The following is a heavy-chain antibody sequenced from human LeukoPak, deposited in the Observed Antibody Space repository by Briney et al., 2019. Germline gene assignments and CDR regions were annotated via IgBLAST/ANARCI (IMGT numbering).Heavy chain of an antibody. Sequence: SETLSLTCAVYGGSFSGYYWSWIRQPPGKGLEWIGEINHSGSTNYNPSLKSRVTISVDTSKNQFSLKLSSVTAADTAVYYCARLIVVVVAATNERYNWFDPWGQGTLVTVSS. D-gene: IGHD2-15*01. CDR3: ARLIVVVVAATNERYNWFDP. J-gene: IGHJ5*02. CDR2: INHSGST. CDR1: GGSFSGYY. V-gene: IGHV4-34*01.